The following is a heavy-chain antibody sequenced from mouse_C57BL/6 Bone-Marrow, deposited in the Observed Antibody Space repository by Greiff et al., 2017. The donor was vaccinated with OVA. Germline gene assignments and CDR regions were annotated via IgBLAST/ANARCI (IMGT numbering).Heavy chain of an antibody. CDR1: GYTFTSYW. J-gene: IGHJ2*01. V-gene: IGHV1-64*01. CDR3: ARETVVAYYFDY. D-gene: IGHD1-1*01. CDR2: IHPNSGST. Sequence: QVQLQQPGAELVKPGASVKLSCKASGYTFTSYWMHWVKQRPGQGPEWIGMIHPNSGSTNYNEKFKSKATLTVDKSSSTAYMQLSSLTSEDSAVYYCARETVVAYYFDYWGQGTTLKVSS.